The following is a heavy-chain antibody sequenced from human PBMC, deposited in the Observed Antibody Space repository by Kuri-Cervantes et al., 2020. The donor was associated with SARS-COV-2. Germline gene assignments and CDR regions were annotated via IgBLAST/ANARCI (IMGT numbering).Heavy chain of an antibody. V-gene: IGHV3-48*02. CDR2: ISGDSRNI. Sequence: GESLKISCAGSGFTFSSFSFNWVRQAPGKGPEWVSHISGDSRNIEYADNVEGRFTISRDNAKNSLYLQMNSLRDEDTAVYYCARESSIAAREWFYYYYGMDVWGQGTTVTVSS. CDR1: GFTFSSFS. D-gene: IGHD6-6*01. CDR3: ARESSIAAREWFYYYYGMDV. J-gene: IGHJ6*02.